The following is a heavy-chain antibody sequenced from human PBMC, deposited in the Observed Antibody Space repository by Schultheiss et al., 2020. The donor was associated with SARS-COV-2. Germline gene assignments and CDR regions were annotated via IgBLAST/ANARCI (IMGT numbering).Heavy chain of an antibody. CDR1: GFSLSTSGVG. V-gene: IGHV2-5*01. CDR2: IYWNDDK. D-gene: IGHD3-22*01. CDR3: ARFHYYDSSGYYYDPRFDY. Sequence: SGPTLVKPTQTLTLTCTFSGFSLSTSGVGVGWIRQPPGKALEWLALIYWNDDKRYIPSLKSRLTITKDTSKNQVVLTMTNMDPVDTATYYCARFHYYDSSGYYYDPRFDYWGQGTLVTVSS. J-gene: IGHJ4*02.